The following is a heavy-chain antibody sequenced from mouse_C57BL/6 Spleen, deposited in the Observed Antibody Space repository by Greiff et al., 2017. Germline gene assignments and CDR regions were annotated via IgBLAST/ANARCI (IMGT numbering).Heavy chain of an antibody. Sequence: QVQLQQPGAELVKPGASVKLSCKASGYTFPSYWMHWVKQRPGRGLEWIGRIDPNSGGPKSNEKFKSKATLTVDKPSSTAYMQLSSLTSEDSAVYYCARGERNGYGGYYAMDYWGQGTSVTVSS. J-gene: IGHJ4*01. CDR3: ARGERNGYGGYYAMDY. D-gene: IGHD2-2*01. V-gene: IGHV1-72*01. CDR2: IDPNSGGP. CDR1: GYTFPSYW.